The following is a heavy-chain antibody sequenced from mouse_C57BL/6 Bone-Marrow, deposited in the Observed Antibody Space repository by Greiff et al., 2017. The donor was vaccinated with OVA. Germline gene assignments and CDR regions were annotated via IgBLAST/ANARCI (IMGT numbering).Heavy chain of an antibody. D-gene: IGHD1-1*01. J-gene: IGHJ1*03. Sequence: EVQVVESGGDLVKPGGSLKLSCAASGFTFSSYGMSWVRQTPDKRLEWVATISSGGSYTYYPDSVKGRFTISRDNAKNTLYLQMSSLKSEDTAMYYCARRKITTVPYWYFDVWGTGTTVTVSS. CDR2: ISSGGSYT. CDR3: ARRKITTVPYWYFDV. V-gene: IGHV5-6*01. CDR1: GFTFSSYG.